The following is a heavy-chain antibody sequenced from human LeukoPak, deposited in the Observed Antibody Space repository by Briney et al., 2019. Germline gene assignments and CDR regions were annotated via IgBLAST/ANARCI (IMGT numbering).Heavy chain of an antibody. J-gene: IGHJ4*02. CDR2: INAGNGNT. CDR1: GYTFTSYA. Sequence: ASVKVSCKASGYTFTSYAMHWVRQAPGQRLEWMGWINAGNGNTKYSQKFQGRVTITRDTSASTAYMELSSLRSEDTAVYYCASSGDTWRPFDYWGQGTLVIVSS. CDR3: ASSGDTWRPFDY. D-gene: IGHD4-17*01. V-gene: IGHV1-3*01.